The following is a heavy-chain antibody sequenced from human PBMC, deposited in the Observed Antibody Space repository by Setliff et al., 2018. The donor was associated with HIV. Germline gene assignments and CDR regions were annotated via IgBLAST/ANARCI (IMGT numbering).Heavy chain of an antibody. J-gene: IGHJ4*02. CDR3: AREAYFFASGTYYFDS. CDR2: IYYSGNT. D-gene: IGHD3-10*01. CDR1: GGSISSHY. V-gene: IGHV4-59*11. Sequence: SETLSLTCTASGGSISSHYWSWIRQPPGKGLEWIGSIYYSGNTIYNPSLKSRVTISVDTSKNQFSLKLSSVTAADTALYFCAREAYFFASGTYYFDSWGQGTLVTVSS.